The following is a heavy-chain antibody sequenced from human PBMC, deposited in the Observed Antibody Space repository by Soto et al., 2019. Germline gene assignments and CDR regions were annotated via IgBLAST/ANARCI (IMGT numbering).Heavy chain of an antibody. J-gene: IGHJ4*02. D-gene: IGHD4-17*01. CDR1: GFTFSSYA. CDR3: ARRLTTTVSALGY. V-gene: IGHV3-30*09. Sequence: QVQLVESGGGVVQPGGSLRLSCKASGFTFSSYAIHWVRQAPGKGLEWVSVISADGVNKHSAESVRGRFVISRDNSKNTVHLEMNRLRLEDTAVYFCARRLTTTVSALGYWGQGCLVNVSS. CDR2: ISADGVNK.